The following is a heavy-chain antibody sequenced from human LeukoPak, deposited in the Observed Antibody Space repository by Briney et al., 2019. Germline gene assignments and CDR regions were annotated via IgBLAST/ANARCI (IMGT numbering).Heavy chain of an antibody. CDR1: GFTFSSYA. V-gene: IGHV3-23*01. D-gene: IGHD1-7*01. CDR3: ARETKIDY. J-gene: IGHJ4*02. CDR2: MIISGGST. Sequence: GGSLGLSCEASGFTFSSYAMTWVRQVPGKGLEWVSSMIISGGSTYYADSVKGRFTISRDNSKNTLYLEMNSLRVEDTALYYCARETKIDYWGQGALVTVSS.